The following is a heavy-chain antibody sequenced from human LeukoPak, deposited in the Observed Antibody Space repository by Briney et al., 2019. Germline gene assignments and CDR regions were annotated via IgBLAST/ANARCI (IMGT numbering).Heavy chain of an antibody. Sequence: GGSLRLSCAASGFTFSSYDMHWVRQATGKGLEWVSAIGTAGDTYYPGSVKGRFTISRENAKNSLYLQMNSLRAGDTAVYYCARGGPRGYQPLLYLSNAFDIWGQGTMVTVSS. CDR2: IGTAGDT. CDR1: GFTFSSYD. J-gene: IGHJ3*02. CDR3: ARGGPRGYQPLLYLSNAFDI. V-gene: IGHV3-13*01. D-gene: IGHD2-2*02.